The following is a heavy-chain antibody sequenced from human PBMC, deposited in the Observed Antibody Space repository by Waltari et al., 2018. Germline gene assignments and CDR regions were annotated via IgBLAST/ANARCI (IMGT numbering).Heavy chain of an antibody. Sequence: EVQLVESGGGLVQPGGSLRLSCAASGFTFSSYSMNWVRQAPGKGLEWVSYISSSSSTIYYADSGKGRFTISRDNAKNSLYLQMNSLRAEDTAVYYCARDRGCSGGSCYQKENYYYYYMDVWGKGTTVTVSS. CDR2: ISSSSSTI. D-gene: IGHD2-15*01. J-gene: IGHJ6*03. V-gene: IGHV3-48*04. CDR1: GFTFSSYS. CDR3: ARDRGCSGGSCYQKENYYYYYMDV.